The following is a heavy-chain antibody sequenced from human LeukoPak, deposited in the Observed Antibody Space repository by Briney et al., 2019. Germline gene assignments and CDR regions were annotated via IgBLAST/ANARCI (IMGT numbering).Heavy chain of an antibody. CDR3: AREVGKEQQLVPGDHHAFDI. V-gene: IGHV1-8*01. CDR2: MNPNSGNT. Sequence: ASVKVSCKASGYTFTSYDINWVRQATGQGLEWMGWMNPNSGNTGYAQKFQGRVTMTRNTSISTAYMELSSLRSEDTAVYYCAREVGKEQQLVPGDHHAFDIWGQGTMVTVSS. CDR1: GYTFTSYD. D-gene: IGHD6-13*01. J-gene: IGHJ3*02.